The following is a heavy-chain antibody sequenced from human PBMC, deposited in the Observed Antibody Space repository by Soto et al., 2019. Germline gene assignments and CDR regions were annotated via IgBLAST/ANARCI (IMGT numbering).Heavy chain of an antibody. CDR2: ISGSGGGT. CDR1: GFTFSSYA. V-gene: IGHV3-23*01. Sequence: PGGSLRLSCAASGFTFSSYAMSWVRQAPGKGLEWVSAISGSGGGTYYADSVKGRFTISRDNSKNTLYLQMNSLRAEDTAVYSCAKAWMDNARQRYFDNWGQGNLVTVSS. J-gene: IGHJ4*02. CDR3: AKAWMDNARQRYFDN. D-gene: IGHD5-12*01.